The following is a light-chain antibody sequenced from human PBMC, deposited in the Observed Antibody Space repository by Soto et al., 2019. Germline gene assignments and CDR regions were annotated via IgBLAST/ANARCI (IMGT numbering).Light chain of an antibody. J-gene: IGLJ1*01. Sequence: QSVLTQPPSVSGSPGQSVTISCTGTRSDVGTYNRVSWYQQPPGTAPKLMIYEVNNRPSGVPDRFSGSKSGNTASLTISGLQAEDEADYYCTLYTSSNTYVFGTGTKLTVL. CDR1: RSDVGTYNR. V-gene: IGLV2-18*01. CDR2: EVN. CDR3: TLYTSSNTYV.